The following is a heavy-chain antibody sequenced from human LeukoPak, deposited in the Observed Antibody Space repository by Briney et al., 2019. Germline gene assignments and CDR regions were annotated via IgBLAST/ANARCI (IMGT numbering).Heavy chain of an antibody. D-gene: IGHD1-1*01. CDR3: ARQRYGSYYYYYMDV. CDR1: GGSISSSSYY. Sequence: SETLSLTCTVSGGSISSSSYYWGWIRQPPGKGLEWIGSIYYSGSTYYNPSLKSRVTISVDTSKNQFSLKLSSVTAADTAVYYCARQRYGSYYYYYMDVWARGPRSPSP. J-gene: IGHJ6*03. V-gene: IGHV4-39*01. CDR2: IYYSGST.